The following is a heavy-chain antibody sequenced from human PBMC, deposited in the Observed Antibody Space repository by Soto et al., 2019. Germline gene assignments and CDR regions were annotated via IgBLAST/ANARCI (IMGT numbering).Heavy chain of an antibody. CDR2: TYYRSKWYY. Sequence: PSQTLSLTCAITGDSVSSNSAGWSWVRQSPSRGLEWLGRTYYRSKWYYEYAVSVRGRITINPDTSKNQYSLQLNSVAPEDTAVYFCARGEQYSGRIFDYWGQGTLVTVSS. J-gene: IGHJ4*01. D-gene: IGHD1-26*01. V-gene: IGHV6-1*01. CDR1: GDSVSSNSAG. CDR3: ARGEQYSGRIFDY.